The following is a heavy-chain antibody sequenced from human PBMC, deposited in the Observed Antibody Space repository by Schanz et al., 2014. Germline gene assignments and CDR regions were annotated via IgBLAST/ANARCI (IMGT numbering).Heavy chain of an antibody. D-gene: IGHD3-10*01. CDR2: INHSGGT. CDR3: ELITLDRGVRIDY. V-gene: IGHV4-34*08. Sequence: VQLVESGGGLVQPGGSLRISCAASGFTVSTNFLSWVRQAPGKGLEWIGEINHSGGTNYNPSLKSRVTMSVDTFKNQFSLILTSVTDAETAVYYCELITLDRGVRIDYWGQGTLVSVSS. J-gene: IGHJ4*02. CDR1: GFTVSTNF.